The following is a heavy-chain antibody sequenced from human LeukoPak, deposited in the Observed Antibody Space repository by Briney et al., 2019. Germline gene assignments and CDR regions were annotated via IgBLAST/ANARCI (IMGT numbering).Heavy chain of an antibody. CDR2: IYYSGST. CDR3: ARRGGTMEHFDY. J-gene: IGHJ4*02. Sequence: SETLSLTCTVSGGSISGYYWSWIRQPPGKGLEWIGYIYYSGSTNYNPSLKSRVTISVDTSKNQFSLKLSSVTAADTAVYYCARRGGTMEHFDYWGQGTLVTVSS. V-gene: IGHV4-59*01. D-gene: IGHD3-10*01. CDR1: GGSISGYY.